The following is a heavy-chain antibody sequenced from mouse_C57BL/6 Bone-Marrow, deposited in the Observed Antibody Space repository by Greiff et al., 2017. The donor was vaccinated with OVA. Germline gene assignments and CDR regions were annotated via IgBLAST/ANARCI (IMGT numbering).Heavy chain of an antibody. D-gene: IGHD1-1*01. Sequence: VKLQESGAELARPGASVKLSCKASGYTFTSYGISWVKQRTGQGLEWIGEIYPRSGNTYYNEKFKGKATLTADKSSSTAYMELRSLTSEDSAVYFCAREGVVAPDYWGQGTTLTVSA. J-gene: IGHJ2*01. CDR2: IYPRSGNT. CDR1: GYTFTSYG. CDR3: AREGVVAPDY. V-gene: IGHV1-81*01.